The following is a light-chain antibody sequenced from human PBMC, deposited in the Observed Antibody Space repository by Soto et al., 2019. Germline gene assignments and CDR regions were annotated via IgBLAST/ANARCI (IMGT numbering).Light chain of an antibody. CDR1: SSDVGRYNL. CDR2: DVS. CDR3: CSYARSNTWV. V-gene: IGLV2-23*02. J-gene: IGLJ3*02. Sequence: QSALTQPASVSGSPGQSITISCTGTSSDVGRYNLVSWYQQHPGKAPKLMIYDVSERPSGVSNRFSGSKAGNTASLTISGLQAEDEADYYCCSYARSNTWVFGGGAKLTVL.